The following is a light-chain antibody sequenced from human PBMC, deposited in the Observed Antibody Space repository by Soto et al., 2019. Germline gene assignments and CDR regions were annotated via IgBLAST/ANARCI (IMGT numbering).Light chain of an antibody. J-gene: IGKJ1*01. Sequence: IVMTQSPVTMSVSPGERATLSCRASQSISTNLAWYQQKPGQAPRLLIYGASTRATGIPARFSGGVSGTESTLTISSLQSEDFAVYYCQHYNNWPPWTFGQGTKVETK. CDR3: QHYNNWPPWT. CDR1: QSISTN. CDR2: GAS. V-gene: IGKV3-15*01.